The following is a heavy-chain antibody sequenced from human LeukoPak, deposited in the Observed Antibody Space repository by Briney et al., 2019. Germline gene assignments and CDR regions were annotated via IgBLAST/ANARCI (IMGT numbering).Heavy chain of an antibody. D-gene: IGHD3-16*01. CDR3: AGDTPPGGDFYFDY. Sequence: HPGRSLRLSCAASRFTFNTFGMHWVRQAPGKGLEWVALIWNDGTNTYYADSVKGRFTISRDNSKNTLYLQMNSLRAEDTAVYYCAGDTPPGGDFYFDYWGQGTLVIVSS. CDR2: IWNDGTNT. V-gene: IGHV3-33*08. CDR1: RFTFNTFG. J-gene: IGHJ4*02.